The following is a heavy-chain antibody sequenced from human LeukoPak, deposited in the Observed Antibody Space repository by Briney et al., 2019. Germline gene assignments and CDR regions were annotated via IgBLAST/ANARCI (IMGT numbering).Heavy chain of an antibody. CDR1: GFMFSSYW. CDR2: INGDGKTT. J-gene: IGHJ4*02. Sequence: GGSLRLSCAASGFMFSSYWMSWVRQAPGRGLEWVANINGDGKTTQYADSVRGRITISRDNAKSSLHLQVSSLRAEDSALYYCARGERGGYFVEWGQGTLVTVSS. V-gene: IGHV3-7*01. CDR3: ARGERGGYFVE. D-gene: IGHD2-21*02.